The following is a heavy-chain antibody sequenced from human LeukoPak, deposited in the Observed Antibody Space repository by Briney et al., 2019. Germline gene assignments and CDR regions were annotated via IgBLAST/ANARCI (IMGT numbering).Heavy chain of an antibody. CDR2: ISSSSSYI. J-gene: IGHJ1*01. CDR1: GFTFSSYS. D-gene: IGHD1-26*01. CDR3: ATGIVGTPEYFQH. V-gene: IGHV3-21*04. Sequence: PGGSLRLSCAASGFTFSSYSMNWVRQAPGKGLEWVSSISSSSSYIYYADSVKGRFTISRDNAKNSLYLQMNSLRAEDTAVYYCATGIVGTPEYFQHWGQGTLVTVSS.